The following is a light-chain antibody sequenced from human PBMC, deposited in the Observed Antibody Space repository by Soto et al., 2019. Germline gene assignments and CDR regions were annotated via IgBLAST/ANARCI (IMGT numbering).Light chain of an antibody. CDR3: QKYNNAPWT. V-gene: IGKV1-27*01. CDR2: AAS. Sequence: DIQMTQSPSSLSASVGDIVTITCWASQGISNYLAWYQQKPGKVPKLLIYAASTLHSGVPSRFIGSGSGTDFTLTINNLQPEDVATYYCQKYNNAPWTFGQGTKVEL. J-gene: IGKJ1*01. CDR1: QGISNY.